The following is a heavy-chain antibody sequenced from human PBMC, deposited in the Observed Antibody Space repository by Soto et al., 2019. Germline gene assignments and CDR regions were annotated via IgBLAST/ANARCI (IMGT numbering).Heavy chain of an antibody. Sequence: SETLSLTCTVSGGSISSSSYYWGWIRQPPGKGLEWIGSIYYSGSTYYNPSLKSRVTISVDTSKNQFSLKLSSVTAADTAVYYCASTVVVVAVIDYWGQGTLVTVSS. D-gene: IGHD2-15*01. CDR3: ASTVVVVAVIDY. CDR1: GGSISSSSYY. J-gene: IGHJ4*02. V-gene: IGHV4-39*01. CDR2: IYYSGST.